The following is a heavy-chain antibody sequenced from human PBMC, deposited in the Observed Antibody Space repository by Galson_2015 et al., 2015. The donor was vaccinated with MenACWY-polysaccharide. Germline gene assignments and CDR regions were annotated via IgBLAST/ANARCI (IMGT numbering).Heavy chain of an antibody. D-gene: IGHD3-16*01. CDR3: AKDPNPVGRLAYAFDI. V-gene: IGHV3-21*04. J-gene: IGHJ3*02. CDR2: ISSSSSYI. Sequence: SLRLSCAASGFTFSSYSMNWVRQAPGKGLEWVSSISSSSSYIYYADSVKGRFTISRDNAKNSLYLQMNSLRAEDTALYYCAKDPNPVGRLAYAFDIWGQGTMVTVSS. CDR1: GFTFSSYS.